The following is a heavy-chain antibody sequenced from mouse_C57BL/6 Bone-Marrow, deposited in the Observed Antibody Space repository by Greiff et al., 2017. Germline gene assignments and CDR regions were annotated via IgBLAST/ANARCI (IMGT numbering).Heavy chain of an antibody. J-gene: IGHJ3*01. CDR2: IDPENGDT. CDR3: TLYYASWFAY. D-gene: IGHD2-1*01. Sequence: EVQLVESGAELVRPGASVKLSCTASGFNIKDDYMHWVKQRPEQGLEWIGWIDPENGDTEYASKFQGKATITADTSSNTAYLQLSSLTSEDTAVYYCTLYYASWFAYWGQGTLVTVSA. V-gene: IGHV14-4*01. CDR1: GFNIKDDY.